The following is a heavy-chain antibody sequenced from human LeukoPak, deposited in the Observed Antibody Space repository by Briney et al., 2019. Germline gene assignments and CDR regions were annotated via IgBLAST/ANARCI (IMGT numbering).Heavy chain of an antibody. CDR1: GYTFTSYD. D-gene: IGHD5-12*01. Sequence: ASVKVSCKASGYTFTSYDINWVRQATGQGLEWMGWMNPNSGNTGYAQKFQGRVTMTRNTSISTAYMELSSLRSEDTAVYYCARSVSGYADYYYYGMDVWGQGATVTVSS. CDR3: ARSVSGYADYYYYGMDV. CDR2: MNPNSGNT. V-gene: IGHV1-8*01. J-gene: IGHJ6*02.